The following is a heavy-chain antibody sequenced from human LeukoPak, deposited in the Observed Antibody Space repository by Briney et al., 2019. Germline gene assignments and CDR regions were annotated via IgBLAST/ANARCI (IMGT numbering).Heavy chain of an antibody. V-gene: IGHV3-53*01. D-gene: IGHD3-10*01. CDR1: GFTVSSNY. Sequence: GGSLRLSCAASGFTVSSNYMTWVRQAPGKGLEWVSVTYSDGRTYYADSVKGRFTISRDNSKNTLYLQMNSLRAEDTAVYYCARPNYYGSDLDYWGQGTLVTVTS. CDR2: TYSDGRT. CDR3: ARPNYYGSDLDY. J-gene: IGHJ4*02.